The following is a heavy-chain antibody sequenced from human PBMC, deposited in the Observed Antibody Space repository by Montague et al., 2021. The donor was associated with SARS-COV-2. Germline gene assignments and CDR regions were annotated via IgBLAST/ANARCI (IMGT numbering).Heavy chain of an antibody. CDR3: ARERRITIFGVVIEDAFDI. D-gene: IGHD3-3*01. CDR1: GYSFTSCW. CDR2: IYPGDSDT. Sequence: QSVAEVKTPGESLKISCKGSGYSFTSCWIGWVRQMPGKGLEWMGIIYPGDSDTRYSPSFQGQVTISADKSISTAYLQWSSLKASDTAMYYCARERRITIFGVVIEDAFDIWGQGTMVTVSS. J-gene: IGHJ3*02. V-gene: IGHV5-51*03.